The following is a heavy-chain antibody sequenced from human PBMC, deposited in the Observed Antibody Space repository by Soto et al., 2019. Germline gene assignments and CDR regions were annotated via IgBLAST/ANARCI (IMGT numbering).Heavy chain of an antibody. D-gene: IGHD3-10*01. J-gene: IGHJ4*02. CDR2: IWYDGSNK. Sequence: QVQLVESGGGVVQPGRSLRLSCAASGFTFSSYGMHWVRQAPGKGLEWVAVIWYDGSNKYYADSVKGRFTISRDNSKNTLYLQMNSLRAEDTAVYYCARDGLYGVRGVIDYWGQGTLVTVSS. CDR3: ARDGLYGVRGVIDY. CDR1: GFTFSSYG. V-gene: IGHV3-33*01.